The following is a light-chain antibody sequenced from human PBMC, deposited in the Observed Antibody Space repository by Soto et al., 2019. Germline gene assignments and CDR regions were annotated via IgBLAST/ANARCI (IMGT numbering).Light chain of an antibody. CDR2: EVS. CDR3: SSYAGIWV. CDR1: SSDVGGYNY. V-gene: IGLV2-8*01. Sequence: QSVLTQPPSASGSPGQSVTISCTGTSSDVGGYNYVSWYQQHPGKAPKLMIYEVSKRPSGVPDRFSGSKSGNTASLTVSGLQAEDEADYYCSSYAGIWVFGGGTKVTVL. J-gene: IGLJ3*02.